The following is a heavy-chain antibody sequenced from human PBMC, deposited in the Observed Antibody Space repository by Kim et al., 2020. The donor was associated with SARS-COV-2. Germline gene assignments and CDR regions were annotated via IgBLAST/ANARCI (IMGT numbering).Heavy chain of an antibody. V-gene: IGHV3-21*06. CDR1: GFTFSTYS. Sequence: GGSLRLSCAASGFTFSTYSMNWVRQAPGKGLEWVSSIDRSSSYIYYADSVKGRFTISRDNAENSLYLQMNSLRAEDTAVYYCARAQQQLVKRGFGYWGQGTLVTVSS. J-gene: IGHJ4*02. CDR2: IDRSSSYI. CDR3: ARAQQQLVKRGFGY. D-gene: IGHD6-13*01.